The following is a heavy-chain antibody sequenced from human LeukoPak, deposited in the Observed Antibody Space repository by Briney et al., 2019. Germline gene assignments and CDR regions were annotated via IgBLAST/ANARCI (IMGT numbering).Heavy chain of an antibody. CDR3: ARDTYYYDSSGYYYPGGCDY. D-gene: IGHD3-22*01. Sequence: GGSLPLSCAASVFPFTSYTMNWVRQAPGQGLEWGSFIISSSRYIYSADSVKGRFTISRDNAKNSLYLQMNSLRADDTAVYYCARDTYYYDSSGYYYPGGCDYWGQGTLVTVSS. CDR1: VFPFTSYT. J-gene: IGHJ4*02. CDR2: IISSSRYI. V-gene: IGHV3-21*01.